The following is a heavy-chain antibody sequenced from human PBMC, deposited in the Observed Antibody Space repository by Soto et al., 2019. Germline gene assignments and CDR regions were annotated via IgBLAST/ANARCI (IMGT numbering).Heavy chain of an antibody. J-gene: IGHJ4*02. Sequence: QVQLQQWGAGLLKPSETLSLTCAVYGGSFSGYYWSWIRQPPGKGLEWIGEINHSGSTNYNPSLKSRVTISVDTSKNQFSLKLSSVTAADTAVYYCARGITMVRGAFDYWGQGTLVTVSS. CDR2: INHSGST. CDR3: ARGITMVRGAFDY. V-gene: IGHV4-34*01. D-gene: IGHD3-10*01. CDR1: GGSFSGYY.